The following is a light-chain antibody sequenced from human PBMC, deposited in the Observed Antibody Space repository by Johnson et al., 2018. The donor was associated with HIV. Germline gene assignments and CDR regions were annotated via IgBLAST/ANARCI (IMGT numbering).Light chain of an antibody. J-gene: IGLJ1*01. Sequence: QSVLTQPPSVSAAPGQKVTISCSGSSSNIGNNYVSWYQPLPGTAPKLLIYENNKRPSGIPDRFSGSKSGTSATLGTTGLQPGDEADYYCGTWDSSLSAEVFGTGTKVTVL. V-gene: IGLV1-51*02. CDR3: GTWDSSLSAEV. CDR2: ENN. CDR1: SSNIGNNY.